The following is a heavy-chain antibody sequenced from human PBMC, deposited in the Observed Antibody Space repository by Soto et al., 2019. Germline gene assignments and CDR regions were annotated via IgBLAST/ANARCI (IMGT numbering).Heavy chain of an antibody. CDR2: IWNDGSNK. V-gene: IGHV3-33*01. CDR1: GFTFRDHA. D-gene: IGHD5-12*01. Sequence: GGSLRLSCAASGFTFRDHAMHCVRQAPGKGREWLAIIWNDGSNKFYAGSVQGRFTISRDNSKNTVYLQMNTLSAEDTAVYYCARALFPDVDIHAMDVWGQGTTVTVSS. CDR3: ARALFPDVDIHAMDV. J-gene: IGHJ6*02.